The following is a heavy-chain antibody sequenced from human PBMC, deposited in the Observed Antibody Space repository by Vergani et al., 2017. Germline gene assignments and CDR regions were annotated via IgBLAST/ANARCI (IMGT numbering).Heavy chain of an antibody. D-gene: IGHD5-12*01. CDR2: ISGSGGST. CDR3: AKAKPRNSGYDYLYYYHAMDV. Sequence: EVQLLQSEGAVVQPGGSLRLSCVASGFTFSSHAMNWVRQAPGKGLEWVSGISGSGGSTYYAGSVKGRFTISRDSSKNTLYLQMNSLSAGDTAVYYCAKAKPRNSGYDYLYYYHAMDVWGQGTTVTVSS. V-gene: IGHV3-23*01. CDR1: GFTFSSHA. J-gene: IGHJ6*02.